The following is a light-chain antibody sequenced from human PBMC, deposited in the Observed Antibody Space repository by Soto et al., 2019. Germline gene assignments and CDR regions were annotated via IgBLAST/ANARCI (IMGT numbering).Light chain of an antibody. V-gene: IGKV1-5*03. J-gene: IGKJ1*01. CDR3: QQYNSMST. CDR2: KAS. CDR1: QSTSSW. Sequence: DIQMTQSPSTLSASVGDRVTITCRASQSTSSWLAWYQQKPGKATKLRIYKASSLESGVPSRFSGSGSGTEFTLTIRRLQTDDFATYYCQQYNSMSTFGQGTKVEIK.